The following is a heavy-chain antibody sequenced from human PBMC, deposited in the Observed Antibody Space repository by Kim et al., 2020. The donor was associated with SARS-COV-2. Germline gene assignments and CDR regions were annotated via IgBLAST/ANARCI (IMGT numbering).Heavy chain of an antibody. V-gene: IGHV4-59*08. J-gene: IGHJ6*02. Sequence: LKSRVTISVDTSKNQFSLKLSSVTAADTAMYYCARHRKALYSNYYYGMDVWGQGTTVTVSS. CDR3: ARHRKALYSNYYYGMDV. D-gene: IGHD4-4*01.